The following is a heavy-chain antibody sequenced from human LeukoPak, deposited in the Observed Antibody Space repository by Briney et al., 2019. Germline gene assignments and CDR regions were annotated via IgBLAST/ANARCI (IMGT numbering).Heavy chain of an antibody. V-gene: IGHV4-4*09. J-gene: IGHJ3*02. CDR1: GSISGHY. CDR2: IYTSGST. Sequence: PSETLSLTCTVSGSISGHYWSWIRQPPGKGLEWIGYIYTSGSTNYNPSLESRVTISVDTSKNQFSLDLSSVTAADTAVYYCARQKCTSASCLTKNAFDIWGQGTMVTVSS. CDR3: ARQKCTSASCLTKNAFDI. D-gene: IGHD2-2*01.